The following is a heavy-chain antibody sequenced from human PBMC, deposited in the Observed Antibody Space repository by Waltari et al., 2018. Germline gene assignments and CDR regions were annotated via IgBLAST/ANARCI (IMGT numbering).Heavy chain of an antibody. CDR2: INHSGST. V-gene: IGHV4-34*01. Sequence: QVQLQQWGAGLLKPSETLSLTCALYGGSLSGYYWSWIRPPPGNGLEWIGEINHSGSTNYNPSLKSRVTISVDTSKNQFSLKLSSVTAADTAVYYCARLRGIAPYYYYGMDVWGQGTTVTVSS. J-gene: IGHJ6*02. CDR1: GGSLSGYY. CDR3: ARLRGIAPYYYYGMDV. D-gene: IGHD1-26*01.